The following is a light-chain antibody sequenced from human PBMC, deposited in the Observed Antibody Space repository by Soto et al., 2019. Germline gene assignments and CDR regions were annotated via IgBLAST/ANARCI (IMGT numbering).Light chain of an antibody. CDR1: SSNIGSNY. Sequence: QTVVTQPPSASGTPRQRVTISCSGSSSNIGSNYVYWYQQLPGTAPKLLIYRNNQRPSGVPDRFSGSKSGTSASLAISGLRSEDEADYYCGAWDDSLSGVVFGGGTKLTVL. CDR3: GAWDDSLSGVV. V-gene: IGLV1-47*01. CDR2: RNN. J-gene: IGLJ2*01.